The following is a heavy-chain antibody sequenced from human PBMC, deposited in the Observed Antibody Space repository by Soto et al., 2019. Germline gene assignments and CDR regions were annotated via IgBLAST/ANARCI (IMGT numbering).Heavy chain of an antibody. D-gene: IGHD3-16*01. J-gene: IGHJ5*02. CDR1: GGSLSGYY. Sequence: QVQLQQWGAGLLKPSETLSLTCAVYGGSLSGYYWSWIRQPPGKGLEWIGEINRSGSTNYIPSLKSRVIISVDTCKNQFSLKLSSVTAADKAVYYCARGLLGGAATWGQGTLVTVSS. V-gene: IGHV4-34*01. CDR3: ARGLLGGAAT. CDR2: INRSGST.